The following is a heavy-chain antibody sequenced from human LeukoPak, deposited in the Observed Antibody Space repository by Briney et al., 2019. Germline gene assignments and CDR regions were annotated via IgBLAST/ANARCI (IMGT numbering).Heavy chain of an antibody. D-gene: IGHD3-10*01. CDR3: ARMVRANWFDP. Sequence: SETLSLTCTVSGGSISNYYRTWIRQPPGKGLEWIGYIYYTGSTNYTPSLKSRVTISVDTSKNQFSLKLSSVTAADTAVYYCARMVRANWFDPWGQGTLVTVSS. CDR1: GGSISNYY. CDR2: IYYTGST. J-gene: IGHJ5*02. V-gene: IGHV4-59*01.